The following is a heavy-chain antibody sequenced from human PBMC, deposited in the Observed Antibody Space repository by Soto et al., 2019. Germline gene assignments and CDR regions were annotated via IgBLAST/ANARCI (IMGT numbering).Heavy chain of an antibody. D-gene: IGHD3-22*01. V-gene: IGHV1-18*01. CDR3: ARDAYYYDRSGYYDY. CDR1: GYTFTSYG. J-gene: IGHJ4*02. Sequence: ASVKVSCKASGYTFTSYGISWVRQAPGQGPEWMGWIGADNTNTNYVQKLQGRVTMTTDTSTSTAYMELRSLRSDDTAVYYCARDAYYYDRSGYYDYWGQGTLVTVSS. CDR2: IGADNTNT.